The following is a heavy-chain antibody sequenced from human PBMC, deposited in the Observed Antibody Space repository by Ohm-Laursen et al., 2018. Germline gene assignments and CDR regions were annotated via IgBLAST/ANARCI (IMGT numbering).Heavy chain of an antibody. J-gene: IGHJ4*02. CDR3: ARTGDRRSPFDY. Sequence: GALVKVSCKASGGTFSSYAISWVRQAPGQGLEWMGGIIPIFGTANYAQKFQGRVTITADKSTSTAYMELSSLRSEDTAVYYCARTGDRRSPFDYWGQGTLVTVSS. V-gene: IGHV1-69*06. CDR1: GGTFSSYA. D-gene: IGHD7-27*01. CDR2: IIPIFGTA.